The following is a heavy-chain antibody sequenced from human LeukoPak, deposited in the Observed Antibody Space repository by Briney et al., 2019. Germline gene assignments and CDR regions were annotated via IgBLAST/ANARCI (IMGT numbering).Heavy chain of an antibody. D-gene: IGHD3-22*01. Sequence: GGSLRLSCAASGFTFSSYAMSWVRQAPGKGLEWVSAISGSGGSTYYADSVKGRFTISRDNSKNTLYLQMNSLRAEDTAVYYCAKAMGGYYDSSGYYLNDCWGQGTLVTVSS. CDR2: ISGSGGST. CDR3: AKAMGGYYDSSGYYLNDC. V-gene: IGHV3-23*01. CDR1: GFTFSSYA. J-gene: IGHJ4*02.